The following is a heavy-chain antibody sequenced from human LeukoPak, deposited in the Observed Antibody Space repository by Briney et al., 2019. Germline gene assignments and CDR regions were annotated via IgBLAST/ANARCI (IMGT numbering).Heavy chain of an antibody. CDR2: IYTSGST. CDR1: GGSISIGGYY. D-gene: IGHD7-27*01. Sequence: SETLSLTCTVSGGSISIGGYYWSWIRQPAGKGLEWIGRIYTSGSTNYNPSLKSRDTISVDTYKNLFSLKLRSVTAADTAVYYCARERTGDLVDYWGQGTLVTVSS. CDR3: ARERTGDLVDY. V-gene: IGHV4-61*02. J-gene: IGHJ4*02.